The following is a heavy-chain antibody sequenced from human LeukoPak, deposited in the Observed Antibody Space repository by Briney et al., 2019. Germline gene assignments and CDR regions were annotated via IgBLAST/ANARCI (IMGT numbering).Heavy chain of an antibody. CDR3: ARETYYYGSGSSTHFDY. CDR1: GGSISSGSYY. J-gene: IGHJ4*02. CDR2: IYTSGST. Sequence: SETLSLTCTVSGGSISSGSYYWSWIRQPAGKGLEWIGRIYTSGSTNYSPSLKSRVTISVDTSKNQFSLKLSSVTAADTAVYYCARETYYYGSGSSTHFDYWGQGTLVTVSS. V-gene: IGHV4-61*02. D-gene: IGHD3-10*01.